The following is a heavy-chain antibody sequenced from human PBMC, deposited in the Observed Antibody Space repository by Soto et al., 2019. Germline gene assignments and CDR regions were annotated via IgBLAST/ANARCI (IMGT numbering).Heavy chain of an antibody. CDR3: ARDQRAVKSTVLYASGFDY. J-gene: IGHJ4*02. CDR2: IIPIFGTA. CDR1: GGTFSSYA. V-gene: IGHV1-69*13. Sequence: SVKVSCKASGGTFSSYAISWVRQAPGQGLEWMGGIIPIFGTANYAQKFQGRVTITADGSTSTAYMELSSLRSEDTAVYYCARDQRAVKSTVLYASGFDYWGQGTLVTVSS. D-gene: IGHD4-4*01.